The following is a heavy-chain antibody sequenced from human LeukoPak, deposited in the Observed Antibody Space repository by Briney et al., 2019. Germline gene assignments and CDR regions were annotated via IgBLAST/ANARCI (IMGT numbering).Heavy chain of an antibody. CDR3: AREEDYYDSSGYYSLIWSDY. CDR1: GYIFTSYG. D-gene: IGHD3-22*01. Sequence: GASVKVSCKASGYIFTSYGLSWVRQAPGQGLEWMGWISAKNGNTKYAQKLQGRVTMTTDTPTSTAYMELRSLSTDDTAVYYCAREEDYYDSSGYYSLIWSDYWGQGTLVTVSS. V-gene: IGHV1-18*01. CDR2: ISAKNGNT. J-gene: IGHJ4*02.